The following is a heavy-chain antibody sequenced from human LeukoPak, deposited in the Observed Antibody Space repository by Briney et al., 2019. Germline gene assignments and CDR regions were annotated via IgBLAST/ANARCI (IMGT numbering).Heavy chain of an antibody. CDR1: GFTFSSYW. D-gene: IGHD3-10*01. CDR2: ISGSGGST. Sequence: GGSLRLSCAASGFTFSSYWMHWVRQAPGKGLEWVSAISGSGGSTYYADSVKGRFTISRDNSKNTLYLQMNSLRAEDTVVYYCAKGKARGVIKYHFDYWGQGTLVTVSS. CDR3: AKGKARGVIKYHFDY. J-gene: IGHJ4*02. V-gene: IGHV3-23*01.